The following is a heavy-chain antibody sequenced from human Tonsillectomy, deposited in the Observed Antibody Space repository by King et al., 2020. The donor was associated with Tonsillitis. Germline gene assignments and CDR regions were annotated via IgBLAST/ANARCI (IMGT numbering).Heavy chain of an antibody. CDR1: GFTFSSYW. D-gene: IGHD1-14*01. J-gene: IGHJ2*01. V-gene: IGHV3-7*03. Sequence: VQLVESGGGLVQPGGSLRLSCAASGFTFSSYWMSWVRLAPGKGLEWVANIKQDGSEAYYVDSVTGRLTISRDNAENSLYLQMNSLRAEDTAVYYCARDSLTATRAFDLWGRGTLVTVSS. CDR3: ARDSLTATRAFDL. CDR2: IKQDGSEA.